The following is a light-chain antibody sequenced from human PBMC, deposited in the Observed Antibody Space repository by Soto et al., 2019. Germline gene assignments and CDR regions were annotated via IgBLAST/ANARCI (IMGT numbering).Light chain of an antibody. CDR1: SSNIGSNT. J-gene: IGLJ1*01. V-gene: IGLV1-44*01. CDR3: AAWDGSLNVYV. Sequence: QSVLTQPPSASGTPGQRVTISCSGSSSNIGSNTVNWYQQLPRTAPKVLIYSNNQRPSGVPDRFSGSKSGTSASLDISGLQSEDEADYYCAAWDGSLNVYVFGTGTKLTVL. CDR2: SNN.